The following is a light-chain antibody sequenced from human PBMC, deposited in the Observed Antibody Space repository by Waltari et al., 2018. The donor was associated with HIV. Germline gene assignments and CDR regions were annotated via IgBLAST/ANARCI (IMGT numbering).Light chain of an antibody. CDR2: GAS. J-gene: IGKJ1*01. V-gene: IGKV3-15*01. CDR3: QQYKFLQT. Sequence: EIVMTQSPATLSVSPGERATLSCRASQSVSTNLAWYQQKPGQPPRLLIYGASTRATGIPDRFSGSGSGTEFTLTISSLQSEDFAVYYCQQYKFLQTFGQGTKVDIK. CDR1: QSVSTN.